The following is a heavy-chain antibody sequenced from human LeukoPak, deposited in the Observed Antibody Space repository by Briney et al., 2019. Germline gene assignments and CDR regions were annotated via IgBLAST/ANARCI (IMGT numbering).Heavy chain of an antibody. Sequence: QPGGSLRLSCAASGFTFSDYAMHRVRQAPGKGLEWVAVISKDGSDKYYPGSVRGRFTISRDNSKNTIYLQMDSLRAEDTAIYYCARDYWWNYDYWGQGTLVTVSS. D-gene: IGHD1-7*01. V-gene: IGHV3-30-3*01. CDR3: ARDYWWNYDY. CDR2: ISKDGSDK. J-gene: IGHJ4*02. CDR1: GFTFSDYA.